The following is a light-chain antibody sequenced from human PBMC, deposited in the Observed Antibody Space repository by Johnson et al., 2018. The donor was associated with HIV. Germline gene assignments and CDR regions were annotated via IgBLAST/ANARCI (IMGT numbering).Light chain of an antibody. CDR2: ENN. Sequence: QSVLTQPPSVSAAPGQKVTISCSGSSSNIGNNYVSWYQQLPRTAPKLLIYENNKRPSGIPGRFSGSKSGTSATLGITGLQTGDEADYYCGTWDSSLSADVFGPGTKVTVL. J-gene: IGLJ1*01. CDR1: SSNIGNNY. CDR3: GTWDSSLSADV. V-gene: IGLV1-51*02.